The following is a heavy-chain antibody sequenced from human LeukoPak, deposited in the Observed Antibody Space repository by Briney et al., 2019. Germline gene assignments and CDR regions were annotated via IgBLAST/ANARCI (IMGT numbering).Heavy chain of an antibody. Sequence: GGSLRLSCSASGFSFSSYSMDWVRQAPGKGLVWVSHINSDGSITSYADSVKGRFTISRDNAKNTLYLQMNSLRAEDTAVYYCARDAVDTANAVWGQGTTVTVSS. V-gene: IGHV3-74*01. J-gene: IGHJ6*02. CDR3: ARDAVDTANAV. CDR1: GFSFSSYS. CDR2: INSDGSIT. D-gene: IGHD5-18*01.